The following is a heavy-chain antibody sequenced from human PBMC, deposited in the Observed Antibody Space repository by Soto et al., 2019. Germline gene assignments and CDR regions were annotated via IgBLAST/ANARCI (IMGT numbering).Heavy chain of an antibody. V-gene: IGHV3-53*04. CDR3: LRGRYGSQIH. CDR2: LYSGGAT. D-gene: IGHD3-10*01. CDR1: GFIVSSNY. J-gene: IGHJ4*02. Sequence: EVRLVESGGGLVQPGGSLRLSCAASGFIVSSNYMTWVRRAPGKGLEWVSLLYSGGATHYAASVKGRFTISSHSSQNTLFLQMNSLRTEDTATYYCLRGRYGSQIHWGQGTKVTVSS.